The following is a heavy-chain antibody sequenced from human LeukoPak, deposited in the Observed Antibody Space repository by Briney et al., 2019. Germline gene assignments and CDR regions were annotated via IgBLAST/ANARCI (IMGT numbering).Heavy chain of an antibody. CDR1: GYSFTSYW. J-gene: IGHJ4*02. Sequence: GESLKISCKGSGYSFTSYWIGWVRQMPGKGLEWVRIIYPLDSDTSYSPSLQGEVTISADKSSSTAYVQWSSLKASDTAMYYCARHVHCGGDCYPYYFDYWGQGTLVTVSS. V-gene: IGHV5-51*01. CDR3: ARHVHCGGDCYPYYFDY. CDR2: IYPLDSDT. D-gene: IGHD2-21*01.